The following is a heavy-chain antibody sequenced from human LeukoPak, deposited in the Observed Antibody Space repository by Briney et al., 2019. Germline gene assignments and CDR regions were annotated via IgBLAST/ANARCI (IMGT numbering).Heavy chain of an antibody. CDR2: ISYDATNK. CDR1: GFTFSTYA. V-gene: IGHV3-30*04. Sequence: PGGPLRLSCAAAGFTFSTYAMHWVRQAPGKGLEWVAVISYDATNKYYGDSVRGRFTISRDNSKNTLFLQMNSLRPEDTAVYYCARVGYGSGEDDTLDIWGQGTMVTVS. D-gene: IGHD3-10*01. J-gene: IGHJ3*02. CDR3: ARVGYGSGEDDTLDI.